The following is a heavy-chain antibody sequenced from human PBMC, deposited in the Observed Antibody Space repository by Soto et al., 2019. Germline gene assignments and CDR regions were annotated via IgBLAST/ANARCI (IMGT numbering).Heavy chain of an antibody. D-gene: IGHD2-2*01. J-gene: IGHJ6*02. V-gene: IGHV1-69*01. Sequence: QVQLVQSGAEVKKPGSSVKVSCKASGGTFSSYAISWVRQAPRQGLEWMGGIIPISGTANYAQKFQGRVTITADESTSTAYMELSSLRSEDTAVYYCARSQGSSTSLEFYYYYYYGMDVWGQGTTVTISS. CDR1: GGTFSSYA. CDR3: ARSQGSSTSLEFYYYYYYGMDV. CDR2: IIPISGTA.